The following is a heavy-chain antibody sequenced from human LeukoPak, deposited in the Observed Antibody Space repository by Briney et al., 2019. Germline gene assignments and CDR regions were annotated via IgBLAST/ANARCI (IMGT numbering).Heavy chain of an antibody. CDR2: IHYSGSA. V-gene: IGHV4-59*11. Sequence: SETLSLTCTVSGGSLTGHYGSWIRQLPGTGLEWIGYIHYSGSANYNPSLKSRITISVDTPSNTLSLRLTSVTAADTGIYYCARLHALGAEEFDPWGQGTLVTVSS. CDR3: ARLHALGAEEFDP. CDR1: GGSLTGHY. D-gene: IGHD3-16*01. J-gene: IGHJ5*02.